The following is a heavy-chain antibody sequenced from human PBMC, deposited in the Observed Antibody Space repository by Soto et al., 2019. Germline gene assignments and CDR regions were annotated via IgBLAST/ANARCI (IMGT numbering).Heavy chain of an antibody. CDR3: AKVLLATRRAYGMDV. V-gene: IGHV3-30*18. J-gene: IGHJ6*01. Sequence: QVQLVESGGGVVQPGRSLRLSCAASGFTFSSYGMHWVRQAPGKGLEWVAVISYDGSNKYYADSVKGRFTISRDNCQNRVYLQMNSLRAEDTGVYYCAKVLLATRRAYGMDVWGQGTTVTVSS. CDR2: ISYDGSNK. CDR1: GFTFSSYG.